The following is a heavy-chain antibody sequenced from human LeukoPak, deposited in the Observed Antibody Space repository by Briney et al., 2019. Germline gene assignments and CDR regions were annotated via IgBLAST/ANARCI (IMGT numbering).Heavy chain of an antibody. V-gene: IGHV4-34*01. CDR1: GGSFSVYY. CDR3: ARGWDIVVVPAAHYNWFDP. D-gene: IGHD2-2*01. CDR2: INHSGST. J-gene: IGHJ5*02. Sequence: PSETLSLTCAVYGGSFSVYYWSWIRQPPGKGLEWIGEINHSGSTNYNPSLKSRVTISVDTSKNQFSLKLSSVTAADTAVYYCARGWDIVVVPAAHYNWFDPWGQGTLVTVSS.